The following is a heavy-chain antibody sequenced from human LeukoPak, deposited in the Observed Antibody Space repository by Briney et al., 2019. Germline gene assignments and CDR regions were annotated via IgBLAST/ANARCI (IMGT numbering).Heavy chain of an antibody. CDR1: GFTVSGND. CDR3: ARDSGYSYADDY. V-gene: IGHV3-48*02. CDR2: ITYNSGAI. D-gene: IGHD5-18*01. Sequence: SGGSLRLSCAASGFTVSGNDMSWVRQAPGKGLEWVSYITYNSGAIFYADSVKGRFTISRDNAKDSLYLQMSSLRDEDTAVYYCARDSGYSYADDYWGQGTLVIVSS. J-gene: IGHJ4*02.